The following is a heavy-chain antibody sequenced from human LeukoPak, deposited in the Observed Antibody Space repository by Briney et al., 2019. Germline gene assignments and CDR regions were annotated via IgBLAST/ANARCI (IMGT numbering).Heavy chain of an antibody. D-gene: IGHD6-19*01. CDR3: AKDMQWLVLDS. CDR2: ISWNSAAI. J-gene: IGHJ4*02. Sequence: GGSLRLSCAASGFIFDDYAMHWVRQAPGKGLEWVSGISWNSAAIGYADSVKGRFTISRDNAKNSLYLEMNSLRPEDTALYYCAKDMQWLVLDSWGQGTLVTVSP. CDR1: GFIFDDYA. V-gene: IGHV3-9*01.